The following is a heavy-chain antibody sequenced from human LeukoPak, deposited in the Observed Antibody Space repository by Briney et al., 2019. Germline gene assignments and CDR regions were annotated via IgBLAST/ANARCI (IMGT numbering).Heavy chain of an antibody. CDR3: ARPNYYDSSGYHYYYYYMDV. J-gene: IGHJ6*03. CDR2: ISSSGSTI. CDR1: GFTFSSYE. Sequence: PGGSLRLSRAASGFTFSSYEMNWVRQAPGKGLEWVSYISSSGSTIYYADSVKGRFTISRENAKNSLYLQMNSLRAEDTAVYYCARPNYYDSSGYHYYYYYMDVWGKGTTVTISS. V-gene: IGHV3-48*03. D-gene: IGHD3-22*01.